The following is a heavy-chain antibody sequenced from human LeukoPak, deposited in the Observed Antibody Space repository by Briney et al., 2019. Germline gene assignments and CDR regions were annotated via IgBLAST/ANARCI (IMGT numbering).Heavy chain of an antibody. D-gene: IGHD3-22*01. Sequence: PGGSLRLSCAASGFTFSDYYMSWIRQAPGKGLEWVAFIRYDGSNKYYADSVKGRFTISRDNSKNTLYLQMNSLRAEDTAVYYCAKDFSDSSGPHRYWGQGTLVTVSS. CDR2: IRYDGSNK. V-gene: IGHV3-30*02. J-gene: IGHJ4*02. CDR1: GFTFSDYY. CDR3: AKDFSDSSGPHRY.